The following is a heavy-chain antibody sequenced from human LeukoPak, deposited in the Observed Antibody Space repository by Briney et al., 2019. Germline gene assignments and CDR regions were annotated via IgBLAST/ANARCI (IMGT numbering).Heavy chain of an antibody. J-gene: IGHJ4*02. V-gene: IGHV3-9*01. CDR2: ISWNSGSI. CDR3: AKDISSGSYSFAY. CDR1: GFTFDDYA. Sequence: PGGSLRLSCAASGFTFDDYAMHWVRQAPGKGLEWVSGISWNSGSIGYADSAKGRFTISRDNAKNSLYLQMNSLRAEDTALYYCAKDISSGSYSFAYWGQGTLVTVSS. D-gene: IGHD1-26*01.